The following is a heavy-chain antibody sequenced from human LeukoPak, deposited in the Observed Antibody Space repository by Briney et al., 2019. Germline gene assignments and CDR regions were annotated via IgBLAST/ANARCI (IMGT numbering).Heavy chain of an antibody. CDR3: ARDFDPMTTVTNGRDAFDI. Sequence: GASVKVSCKASGGTFSSYAISWVRQAPGQGLEWMGGIIPIFGTANYAQKFQGRVTITADESTSTAYMELSSLRSEDTAVYYCARDFDPMTTVTNGRDAFDIWGQGTMVTVSS. CDR2: IIPIFGTA. D-gene: IGHD4-17*01. CDR1: GGTFSSYA. J-gene: IGHJ3*02. V-gene: IGHV1-69*13.